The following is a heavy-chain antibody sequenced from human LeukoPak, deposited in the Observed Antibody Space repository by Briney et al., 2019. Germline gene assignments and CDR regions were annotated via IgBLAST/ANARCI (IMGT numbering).Heavy chain of an antibody. CDR3: ARCTGTTRGAFDI. CDR1: GGSISSHY. Sequence: PSETLSLTCTVSGGSISSHYWSWIRQPPGKGLEWIGYIYTSGSTNYNPSLKSRVTISVDTSKNQFSLKLSSVTAADTAVYYCARCTGTTRGAFDIWGQGTMVTVSS. J-gene: IGHJ3*02. D-gene: IGHD3-10*02. V-gene: IGHV4-4*09. CDR2: IYTSGST.